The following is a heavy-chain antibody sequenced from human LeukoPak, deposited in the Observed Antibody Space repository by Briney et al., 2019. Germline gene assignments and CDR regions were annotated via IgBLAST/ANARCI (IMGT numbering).Heavy chain of an antibody. CDR3: ASTTGLLLWFGELGY. J-gene: IGHJ4*02. Sequence: PSETLSLTCTVSGGSISSSSYYWGWIRQPPGKGLEWIGSIYYSGSTYYNPSLKSRVTISVDTSKNQFPLKLSSVTAADTAVYYCASTTGLLLWFGELGYWGQGTLVTVSS. CDR1: GGSISSSSYY. D-gene: IGHD3-10*01. CDR2: IYYSGST. V-gene: IGHV4-39*06.